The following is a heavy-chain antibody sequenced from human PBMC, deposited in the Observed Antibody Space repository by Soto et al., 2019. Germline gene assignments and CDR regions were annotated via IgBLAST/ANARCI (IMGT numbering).Heavy chain of an antibody. CDR2: IYYSGST. CDR1: GGSISSSSYY. J-gene: IGHJ5*02. V-gene: IGHV4-39*01. CDR3: ARLNIEYSSSGPFDP. Sequence: QLQLQESGPGLVKPSETLSLTCTVSGGSISSSSYYWGWIRQPPGKGLEWIGSIYYSGSTYYNPSLKSRVPISVDTSKNQFSLKLSSVTAADTAVYYCARLNIEYSSSGPFDPWGQGTLVTVSS. D-gene: IGHD6-6*01.